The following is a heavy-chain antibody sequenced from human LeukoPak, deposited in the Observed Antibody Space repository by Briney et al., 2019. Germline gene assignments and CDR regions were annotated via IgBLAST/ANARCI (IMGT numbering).Heavy chain of an antibody. J-gene: IGHJ4*02. CDR2: INNSGTT. CDR3: ARGPFYFDY. CDR1: GGSIRSYY. Sequence: SETLSLTCTVSGGSIRSYYWSWIRQPPGKGLEWIGYINNSGTTNYNPSLKSRVTISVDTSKNQFSLKLSSVTAADTAVYYCARGPFYFDYWGQGTLVTVSS. V-gene: IGHV4-59*01.